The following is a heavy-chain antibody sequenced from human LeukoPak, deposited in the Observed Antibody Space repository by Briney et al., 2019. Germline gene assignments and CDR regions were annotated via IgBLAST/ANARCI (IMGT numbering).Heavy chain of an antibody. D-gene: IGHD3-10*01. J-gene: IGHJ5*02. CDR1: GYTFTGYY. V-gene: IGHV1-2*02. Sequence: ASVKVSCKASGYTFTGYYMHWVRQAPGRGLEWMGWINPNSGGTNYAQKFQGRVTMTRDTSISTAYMELSRLRSDDTAVYYCARAGETWFNWFDPWGQGTLVTVSS. CDR2: INPNSGGT. CDR3: ARAGETWFNWFDP.